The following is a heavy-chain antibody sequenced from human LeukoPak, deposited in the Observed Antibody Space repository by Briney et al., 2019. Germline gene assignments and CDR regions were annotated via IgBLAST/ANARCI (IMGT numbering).Heavy chain of an antibody. D-gene: IGHD1-26*01. CDR3: ARTSSGSYYFDAFDI. CDR1: GYTFTGYY. V-gene: IGHV1-2*02. J-gene: IGHJ3*02. Sequence: GASVKVSCKASGYTFTGYYMHWVRQAPGQGLEWMGWINPNSGGTNYAQKFQGRVTMTRDTSISTAYMELSRLRSDDTAVYYCARTSSGSYYFDAFDIWGQGTMVTVSS. CDR2: INPNSGGT.